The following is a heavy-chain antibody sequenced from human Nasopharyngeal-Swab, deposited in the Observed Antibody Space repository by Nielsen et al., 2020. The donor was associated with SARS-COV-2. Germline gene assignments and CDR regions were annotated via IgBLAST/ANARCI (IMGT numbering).Heavy chain of an antibody. J-gene: IGHJ6*02. D-gene: IGHD6-13*01. Sequence: RQAPGKGLEWIGYIYYSGSTNYNPSLKSRVTISVDTSKNQFSLKLSSVTAADTAVYYCARVVSSSRGDYYYGIDVWGQGTTVTVSS. CDR3: ARVVSSSRGDYYYGIDV. V-gene: IGHV4-59*13. CDR2: IYYSGST.